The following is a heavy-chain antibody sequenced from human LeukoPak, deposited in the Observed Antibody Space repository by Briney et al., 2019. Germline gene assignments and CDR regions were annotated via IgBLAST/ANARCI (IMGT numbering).Heavy chain of an antibody. CDR2: INHSGST. CDR1: GGSFSGYY. J-gene: IGHJ3*02. Sequence: SETLSLTCAVYGGSFSGYYWSWLRQPPGKGLEWIGEINHSGSTNYNPSLKSRVTISVDTSKNQFSLKLSSVTAADTAVYYCARGLYDILTGSDAFDIWGQGTMVTVSS. V-gene: IGHV4-34*01. CDR3: ARGLYDILTGSDAFDI. D-gene: IGHD3-9*01.